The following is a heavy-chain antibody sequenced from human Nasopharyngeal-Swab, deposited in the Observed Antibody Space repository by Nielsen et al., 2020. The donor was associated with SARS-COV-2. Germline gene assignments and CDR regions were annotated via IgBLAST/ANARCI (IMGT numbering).Heavy chain of an antibody. CDR1: GFTFSSYG. Sequence: LSLTCAASGFTFSSYGMHWVRQAPGKGLEWVAVIWYDGSNKYYADSVKGRFTISRDNSKNTLYLQMNSLRAEDTAVYYCARENPKGPSLGESFFDYWGQGTLVTVSS. J-gene: IGHJ4*02. D-gene: IGHD3-16*01. CDR2: IWYDGSNK. V-gene: IGHV3-33*01. CDR3: ARENPKGPSLGESFFDY.